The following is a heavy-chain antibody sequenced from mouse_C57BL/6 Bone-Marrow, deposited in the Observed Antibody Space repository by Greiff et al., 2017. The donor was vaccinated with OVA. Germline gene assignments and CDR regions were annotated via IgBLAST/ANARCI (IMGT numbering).Heavy chain of an antibody. CDR2: IYPGSGNT. CDR3: AKVYSNYPLWYFDV. D-gene: IGHD2-5*01. J-gene: IGHJ1*03. V-gene: IGHV1-76*01. Sequence: QVQLQQSGAELVRPGASVKLSCKASGYTFTDYYINWVKQRPGQGLEWIARIYPGSGNTYYNEKFKGKATLTAEKSSSTAYMQLSSLTSEDSAVYVCAKVYSNYPLWYFDVWGTGTTGTVSS. CDR1: GYTFTDYY.